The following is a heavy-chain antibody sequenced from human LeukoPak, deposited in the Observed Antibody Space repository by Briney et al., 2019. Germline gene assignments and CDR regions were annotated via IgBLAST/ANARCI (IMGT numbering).Heavy chain of an antibody. V-gene: IGHV1-2*02. CDR1: GYSFTGYY. Sequence: ASVKVSCKASGYSFTGYYIHWVRLAPGQGLEWLGWINPNNADTKYAQKFQGRVTVTRDTSVNTVYMEMNNLTADDMALYFCAKETSIVIEDIEGGGCDIWGQGTMVTV. CDR2: INPNNADT. D-gene: IGHD2/OR15-2a*01. CDR3: AKETSIVIEDIEGGGCDI. J-gene: IGHJ3*02.